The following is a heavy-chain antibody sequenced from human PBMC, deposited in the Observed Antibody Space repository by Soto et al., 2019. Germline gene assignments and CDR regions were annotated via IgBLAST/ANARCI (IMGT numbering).Heavy chain of an antibody. V-gene: IGHV2-5*02. J-gene: IGHJ3*02. CDR2: IYWDDDK. D-gene: IGHD2-2*01. Sequence: QITLKESGPTLVKPTQTLTLTCTFSGFSLSTSGVGVGWIRQPPGKALEWLALIYWDDDKRYSPSLKSRLTITKDTSKNQVVLTMTNMDPVDTATYYCAHFTGGYCSSTSCYVGDAFDIWGQGTMVTVS. CDR3: AHFTGGYCSSTSCYVGDAFDI. CDR1: GFSLSTSGVG.